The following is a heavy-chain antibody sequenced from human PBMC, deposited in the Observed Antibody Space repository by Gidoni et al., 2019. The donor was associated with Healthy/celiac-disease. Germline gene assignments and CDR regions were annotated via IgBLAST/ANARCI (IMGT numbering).Heavy chain of an antibody. CDR1: GGSISSSSYY. CDR3: ARLKMGWFDP. J-gene: IGHJ5*02. CDR2: IYYSGST. D-gene: IGHD2-8*01. Sequence: QLQLQESGPGLVKPSETLSLPCTVSGGSISSSSYYWGWIRQPPGKGLEWIGSIYYSGSTYYNPSLKSRVTISVYTSKNQFSLKLSSVTAADTAVYYCARLKMGWFDPWGQGTLVTVSS. V-gene: IGHV4-39*01.